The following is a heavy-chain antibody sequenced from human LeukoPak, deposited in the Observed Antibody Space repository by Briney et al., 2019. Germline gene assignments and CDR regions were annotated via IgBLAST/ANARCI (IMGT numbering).Heavy chain of an antibody. D-gene: IGHD3-10*01. CDR1: GLIFSSCW. J-gene: IGHJ4*02. V-gene: IGHV3-7*01. CDR3: ARERMYSGSGSTYPYYDY. CDR2: IKPDGSEK. Sequence: SGGSLRLSCAASGLIFSSCWMSWVRQSPGKGLEWVANIKPDGSEKYYVDSVKGRFTISRDNAKNALYLEMNSLRVGDTAVYYCARERMYSGSGSTYPYYDYWGQGTLVTVSP.